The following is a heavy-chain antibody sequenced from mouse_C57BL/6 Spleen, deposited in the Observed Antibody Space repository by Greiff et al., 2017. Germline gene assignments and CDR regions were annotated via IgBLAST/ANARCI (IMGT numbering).Heavy chain of an antibody. V-gene: IGHV1-53*01. Sequence: QVQLQQSGTELVKPGASVKLSCKASGYTFTSYWMHWVKQRPGQGLEWIGNINPSNGGTNYNEKFKSKATLTGDKSSSTAYMQLSSLTSEDSAVYYCARGTTVVAPYYAMDYWGQGTSVTVSS. CDR2: INPSNGGT. CDR3: ARGTTVVAPYYAMDY. J-gene: IGHJ4*01. D-gene: IGHD1-1*01. CDR1: GYTFTSYW.